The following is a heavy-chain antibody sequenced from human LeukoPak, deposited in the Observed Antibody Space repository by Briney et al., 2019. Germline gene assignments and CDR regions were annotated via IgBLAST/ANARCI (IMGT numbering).Heavy chain of an antibody. V-gene: IGHV3-64*01. CDR3: ARAESSGWYGDY. J-gene: IGHJ4*02. CDR1: GFTFSTYA. CDR2: INNNGGST. Sequence: GGSLRLSCAASGFTFSTYAMHWVRQAPGQGLEYVSAINNNGGSTYYANSVKGRFTISRDNSKNTLYLQMDTLRAEDMAVYYCARAESSGWYGDYWGQGTLVTVSS. D-gene: IGHD6-19*01.